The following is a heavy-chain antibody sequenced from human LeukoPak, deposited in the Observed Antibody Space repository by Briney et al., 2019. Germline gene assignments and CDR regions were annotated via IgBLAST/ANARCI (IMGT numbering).Heavy chain of an antibody. CDR3: ARDGPSSWPDY. Sequence: SETLSLTCTVSGGYVSSGSDYWSWIRQPAGKGLEWIGRIYTSGSTNYNPSLKSRVTISVDTSKNQFSLKLSSVTAADTAVYYCARDGPSSWPDYWGQGTLVTVSP. CDR2: IYTSGST. J-gene: IGHJ4*02. D-gene: IGHD6-13*01. CDR1: GGYVSSGSDY. V-gene: IGHV4-61*02.